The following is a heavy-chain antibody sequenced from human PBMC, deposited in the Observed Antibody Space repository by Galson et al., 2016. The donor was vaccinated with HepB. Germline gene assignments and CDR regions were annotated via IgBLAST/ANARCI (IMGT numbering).Heavy chain of an antibody. CDR2: ISGSGGST. D-gene: IGHD4-17*01. Sequence: SLRLSCAASGLTFSSYAMNWVRQAPGEGLEWASSISGSGGSTYYADPVKGRFTISRDNSKNRLYLQMNSLRAEDTAIYYCAKDIPYSDYGPCHYFYGLDVWGKGTTVTVSS. J-gene: IGHJ6*04. V-gene: IGHV3-23*01. CDR1: GLTFSSYA. CDR3: AKDIPYSDYGPCHYFYGLDV.